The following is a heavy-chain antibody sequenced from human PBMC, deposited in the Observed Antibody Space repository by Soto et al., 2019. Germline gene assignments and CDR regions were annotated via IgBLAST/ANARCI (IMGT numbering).Heavy chain of an antibody. J-gene: IGHJ3*02. V-gene: IGHV3-48*01. D-gene: IGHD2-2*01. CDR2: ISSSSSTI. CDR3: ARCAAVVPAAKHDAFDI. CDR1: GFTFSSYS. Sequence: EVQLVESGGGLVQPGGSLRLSCAASGFTFSSYSMNWVRQAPGKGLEWVSYISSSSSTIYYADSVKGRFTISRDNAKNSLYLQMNSLGAEDTAVYYCARCAAVVPAAKHDAFDIWGEGTMVTVSS.